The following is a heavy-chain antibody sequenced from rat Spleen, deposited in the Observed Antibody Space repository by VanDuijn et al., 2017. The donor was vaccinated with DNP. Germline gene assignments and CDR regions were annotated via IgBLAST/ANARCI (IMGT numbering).Heavy chain of an antibody. CDR3: ARHVLPLRVWDY. J-gene: IGHJ2*01. Sequence: EVQLVESGGGLVQPGSSLKLSCAASGFTLTDYYMAWVRQTPTKGLEWVAYINYDGGSTYSGDSVKGRFTISRDNAKSTLFLQMNSLRSEDMATYYCARHVLPLRVWDYWGQGVTVTVSS. V-gene: IGHV5-22*01. CDR1: GFTLTDYY. D-gene: IGHD1-4*01. CDR2: INYDGGST.